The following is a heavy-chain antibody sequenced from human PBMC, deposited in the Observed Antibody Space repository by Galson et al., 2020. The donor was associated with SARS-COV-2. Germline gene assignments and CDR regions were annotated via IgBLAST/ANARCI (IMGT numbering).Heavy chain of an antibody. D-gene: IGHD2-2*01. CDR3: ARDVPRLVVRAAADY. CDR1: RYTFTGEY. Sequence: ASVKVSCKASRYTFTGEYLHWLRPAPSQGLEWMGWINPKSGGTNYAHKFQGRVTMTRDTSISTACMELSRLTSDDTAIYYCARDVPRLVVRAAADYWGQGTLVTVAS. V-gene: IGHV1-2*02. CDR2: INPKSGGT. J-gene: IGHJ4*02.